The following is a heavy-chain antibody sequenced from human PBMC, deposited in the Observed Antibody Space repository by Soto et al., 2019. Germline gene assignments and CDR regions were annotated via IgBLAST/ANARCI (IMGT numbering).Heavy chain of an antibody. Sequence: PLEILSLTCSVAGGSLISSSYYWNWIRQTPGKGLEWIGSVYYSGTTYYNPSLKRRVTISVDTYNQFSLKLSSVTAADTAYYFCARRPMVGPVAENAFDIWGQGTRVTVSS. CDR1: GGSLISSSYY. CDR2: VYYSGTT. V-gene: IGHV4-39*01. J-gene: IGHJ3*02. CDR3: ARRPMVGPVAENAFDI. D-gene: IGHD6-19*01.